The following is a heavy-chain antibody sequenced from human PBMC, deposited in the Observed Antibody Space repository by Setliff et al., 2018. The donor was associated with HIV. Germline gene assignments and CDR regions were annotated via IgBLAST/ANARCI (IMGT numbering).Heavy chain of an antibody. CDR1: GGSFSAYY. D-gene: IGHD5-12*01. Sequence: SETLSLTCAVYGGSFSAYYWSWIRQPPGKGLEWIGEINHSGSTNYNPSLKSRVTISVDTSKNQFSLRLTSVTAADTAVYYCARFDQWLRSGLDSWGQGILVTVSS. CDR2: INHSGST. CDR3: ARFDQWLRSGLDS. J-gene: IGHJ4*02. V-gene: IGHV4-34*01.